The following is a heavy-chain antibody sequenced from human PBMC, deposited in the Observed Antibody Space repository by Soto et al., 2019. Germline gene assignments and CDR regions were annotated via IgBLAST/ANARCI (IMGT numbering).Heavy chain of an antibody. D-gene: IGHD2-15*01. J-gene: IGHJ4*02. CDR1: GGSISSGGYS. CDR2: IYHSGST. Sequence: QLQLQESGSGLVKPSQTLSLTCAVSGGSISSGGYSWSWIRQPPGKGLEWIGYIYHSGSTYYNPSLKSRVHILVDRSKTQFSLKLSSVPAADTAVYYCARGEVVALGYWGQGTLVTVSS. CDR3: ARGEVVALGY. V-gene: IGHV4-30-2*01.